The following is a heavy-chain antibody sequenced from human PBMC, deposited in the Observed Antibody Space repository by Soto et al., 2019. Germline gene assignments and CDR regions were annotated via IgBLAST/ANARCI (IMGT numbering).Heavy chain of an antibody. J-gene: IGHJ5*02. D-gene: IGHD3-3*01. V-gene: IGHV4-30-4*01. Sequence: QVQLQESGPGLVKPSQTLSLTCTVSGGSISSGDYYWSWIRQPPGKCLEWIGYIYYSGITYYNPSLKSRVTISVDTSKNQFSLKLSSVTAADTAVYYCARGRRIFDWFDPWGQGTLVTVSS. CDR2: IYYSGIT. CDR3: ARGRRIFDWFDP. CDR1: GGSISSGDYY.